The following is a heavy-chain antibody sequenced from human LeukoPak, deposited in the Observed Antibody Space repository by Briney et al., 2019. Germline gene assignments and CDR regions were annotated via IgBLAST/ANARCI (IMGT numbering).Heavy chain of an antibody. CDR2: IKKDGSEK. V-gene: IGHV3-7*03. CDR3: AGVWFGASSDY. J-gene: IGHJ4*02. D-gene: IGHD3-10*01. Sequence: GGSLRLSCAASGFTFSSYWMNWVRQAPGKGLEWVANIKKDGSEKYYVDSVKGRFTISRDNSKNTLYLQMNSLRAEDTAVYYCAGVWFGASSDYWGQGTLVTVSS. CDR1: GFTFSSYW.